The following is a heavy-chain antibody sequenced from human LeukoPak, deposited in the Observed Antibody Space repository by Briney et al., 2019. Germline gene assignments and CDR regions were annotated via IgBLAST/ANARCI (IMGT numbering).Heavy chain of an antibody. CDR1: GGSISSGSYY. V-gene: IGHV4-61*02. J-gene: IGHJ4*02. Sequence: PSETLSLTCTVSGGSISSGSYYWSWIRQPAGKGLEWIGRIYTSGSTNYNPSLKSRVTISVDTSKNQFSLKLSSVTAADTAVYYCARYSSGYHIYYWGQGTLVTVSS. CDR3: ARYSSGYHIYY. CDR2: IYTSGST. D-gene: IGHD3-22*01.